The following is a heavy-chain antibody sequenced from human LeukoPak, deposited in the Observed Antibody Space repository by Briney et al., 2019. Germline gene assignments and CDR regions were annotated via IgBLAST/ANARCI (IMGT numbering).Heavy chain of an antibody. CDR3: ASNQWPKWYFDL. CDR2: IYYSGST. V-gene: IGHV4-39*06. D-gene: IGHD6-19*01. J-gene: IGHJ2*01. CDR1: GVSISSNGYY. Sequence: PSETLSLTCTVSGVSISSNGYYWGWLRPPPGKGLEGIVSIYYSGSTFDNPSLKSRVTISIDKSRNQLPLKLSSVIAADPAVYYCASNQWPKWYFDLWGRGTLVTVSS.